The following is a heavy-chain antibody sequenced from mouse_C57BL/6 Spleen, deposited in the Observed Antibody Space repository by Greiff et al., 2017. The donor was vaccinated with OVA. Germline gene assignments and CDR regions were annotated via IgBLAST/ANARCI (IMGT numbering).Heavy chain of an antibody. CDR2: INPSNGGT. D-gene: IGHD1-1*01. CDR1: GYTFTSYW. J-gene: IGHJ2*01. V-gene: IGHV1-53*01. CDR3: AKGNYYGIRLYYFGD. Sequence: QVQLKQPGTELVKPGASVKLSCKASGYTFTSYWMHWVTQRPGQGLEWIGNINPSNGGTNYNEKFKSTATMTVAKSSSTAYMQFSNLTSEDAAFYYCAKGNYYGIRLYYFGDWGQGATLTVSS.